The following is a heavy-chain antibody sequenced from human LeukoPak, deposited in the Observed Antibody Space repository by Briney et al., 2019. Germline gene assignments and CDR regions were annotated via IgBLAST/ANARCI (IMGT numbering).Heavy chain of an antibody. CDR3: QSRFLEWLLDY. CDR1: GGSISGNNYY. CDR2: IYYGGYT. D-gene: IGHD3-3*01. V-gene: IGHV4-39*01. Sequence: SETLSLTCTVSGGSISGNNYYWGWIRQPPGEGLEWIGSIYYGGYTYYNPSLKSRVTISVDTSKNQFSLKLSSVTAADTAIYYCQSRFLEWLLDYWGQGTLVTVSS. J-gene: IGHJ4*02.